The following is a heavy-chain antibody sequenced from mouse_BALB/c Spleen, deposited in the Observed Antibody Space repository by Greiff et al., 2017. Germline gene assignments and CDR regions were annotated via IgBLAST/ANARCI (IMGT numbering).Heavy chain of an antibody. CDR3: ARGDGKEI. V-gene: IGHV1S81*02. D-gene: IGHD2-1*01. CDR2: INPSNGRT. CDR1: GYTFTSYW. Sequence: QVQLQQSGAELVKPGASVKLSCKASGYTFTSYWMHWVKQRPGQGLEWIGEINPSNGRTNYNEKFKSKATLTVDKSSSTAYMQLSSLTSEDSAVYYCARGDGKEIWGQGTTLTVSS. J-gene: IGHJ2*01.